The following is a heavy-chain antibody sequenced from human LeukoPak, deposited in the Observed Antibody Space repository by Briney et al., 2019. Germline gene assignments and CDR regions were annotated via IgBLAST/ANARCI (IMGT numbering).Heavy chain of an antibody. CDR2: ISWNSGSI. D-gene: IGHD3-22*01. CDR3: GKSASSSGPIDY. J-gene: IGHJ4*02. Sequence: PGGSLRLSCAASGFTFDDYAMHWVRQAPGKGLEWFSGISWNSGSIGYADSVKGRFAISRDNARNSLYLQMNSLRAEDTALYYCGKSASSSGPIDYWGQGTLVTVSS. V-gene: IGHV3-9*01. CDR1: GFTFDDYA.